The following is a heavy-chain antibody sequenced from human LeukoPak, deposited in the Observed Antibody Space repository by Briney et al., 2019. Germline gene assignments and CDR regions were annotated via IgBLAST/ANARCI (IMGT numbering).Heavy chain of an antibody. Sequence: SVKVSCKASGGTFSSYAISWVRQAPGQGLEWMGGIIPIFGTANYAQKFQGRVTITTDESTSTAYMELSSLGSEDTAVFYCAARRSMAVAGPGAFDIWGQGTMVTVSS. CDR2: IIPIFGTA. V-gene: IGHV1-69*05. CDR1: GGTFSSYA. D-gene: IGHD6-19*01. J-gene: IGHJ3*02. CDR3: AARRSMAVAGPGAFDI.